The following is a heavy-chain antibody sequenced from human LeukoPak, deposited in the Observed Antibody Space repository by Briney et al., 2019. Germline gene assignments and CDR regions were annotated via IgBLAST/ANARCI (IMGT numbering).Heavy chain of an antibody. CDR2: IYYSGST. V-gene: IGHV4-30-4*08. CDR3: ARESSTYYYDSGGYYYFDY. D-gene: IGHD3-22*01. J-gene: IGHJ4*02. Sequence: SETLSLTCTVSGGSISSGDYYWSWIRQPPGKGLEWIGYIYYSGSTYYNPSLKSRVTISVDTSKNQFSLKLSSVTAADTAVYYCARESSTYYYDSGGYYYFDYWGQGTLVAVSS. CDR1: GGSISSGDYY.